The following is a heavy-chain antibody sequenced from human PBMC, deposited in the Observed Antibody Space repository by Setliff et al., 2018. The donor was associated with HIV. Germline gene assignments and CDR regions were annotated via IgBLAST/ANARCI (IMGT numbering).Heavy chain of an antibody. CDR1: RDSIRNGAYY. CDR2: IYYSGSA. J-gene: IGHJ4*02. V-gene: IGHV4-39*07. D-gene: IGHD6-19*01. Sequence: SETLSLTCTVSRDSIRNGAYYWGWIRQPPGKGLEWIGSIYYSGSAYYSPSFKSRVTLSVDTSENQFSLRLSSVTAADTAVYFCARGGTVSADFDSWGQGTLVTVSS. CDR3: ARGGTVSADFDS.